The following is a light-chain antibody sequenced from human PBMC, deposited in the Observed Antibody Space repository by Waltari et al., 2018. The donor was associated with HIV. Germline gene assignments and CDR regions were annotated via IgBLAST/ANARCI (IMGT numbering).Light chain of an antibody. V-gene: IGLV3-1*01. CDR3: QAWDRSTVI. CDR1: KLGQKY. J-gene: IGLJ2*01. CDR2: EDS. Sequence: YELTQPPSVYVSPGQTANITCSGDKLGQKYAHWYQQKSGQSPVLLIYEDSKRRSGIPERFSGSISGDTATRTISGTQAEDEADYHCQAWDRSTVIFAGGTKLTVL.